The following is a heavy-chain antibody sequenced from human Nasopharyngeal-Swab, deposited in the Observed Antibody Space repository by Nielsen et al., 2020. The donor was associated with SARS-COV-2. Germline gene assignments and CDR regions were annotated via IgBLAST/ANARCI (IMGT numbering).Heavy chain of an antibody. J-gene: IGHJ4*02. Sequence: GESLKISCAASGFTFSSYSMNWVRQAPGKGLEWVSSISSSSSYIYYADSVKGRFTISRDNAKNSLYLQMNSLRAEDTAVYYCARGLPPYYDSSGYLVNWGQGTLVTVSS. D-gene: IGHD3-22*01. V-gene: IGHV3-21*01. CDR3: ARGLPPYYDSSGYLVN. CDR1: GFTFSSYS. CDR2: ISSSSSYI.